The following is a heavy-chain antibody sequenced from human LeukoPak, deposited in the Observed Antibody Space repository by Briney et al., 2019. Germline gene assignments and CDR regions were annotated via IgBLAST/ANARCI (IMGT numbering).Heavy chain of an antibody. CDR2: ISGSGSST. J-gene: IGHJ6*03. V-gene: IGHV3-23*01. Sequence: GGSLRLSCAASGFTFSSYAMSWVRQAPGKGLEWVSSISGSGSSTYYADSVKGRFTISRDNSKNTLYLQMNSLRAEDTAVYYCAKASCSSTSCYYYYYYMDVWGKGTSVTVSS. CDR3: AKASCSSTSCYYYYYYMDV. CDR1: GFTFSSYA. D-gene: IGHD2-2*01.